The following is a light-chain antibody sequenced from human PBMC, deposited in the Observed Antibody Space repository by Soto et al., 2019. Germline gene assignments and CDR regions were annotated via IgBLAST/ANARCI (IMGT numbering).Light chain of an antibody. CDR1: STDVGANKY. CDR3: YSHIDATTGA. V-gene: IGLV2-14*03. Sequence: QSALTQPASVSGSPGQSITISCTGTSTDVGANKYVSWYQQHTGKAPKAIIYDVTTRPSGVSNRFSGSTSGNTASLTISGLQAEDEAGYYCYSHIDATTGAFGGGTQLTVL. J-gene: IGLJ2*01. CDR2: DVT.